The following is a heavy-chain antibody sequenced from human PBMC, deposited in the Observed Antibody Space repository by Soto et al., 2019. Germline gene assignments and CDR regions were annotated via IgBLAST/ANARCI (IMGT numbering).Heavy chain of an antibody. CDR3: ASQATVTKYYYYYGMDV. J-gene: IGHJ6*02. V-gene: IGHV1-69*13. CDR1: GGTFSSYA. D-gene: IGHD4-17*01. CDR2: IIPIFGTA. Sequence: SVKVSCKASGGTFSSYAISWVRQAPGQGLEWMGGIIPIFGTANYAQKFQGRVTITADESTSTAYMELSSLRSEDTAVYYCASQATVTKYYYYYGMDVWGQGTTVTVSS.